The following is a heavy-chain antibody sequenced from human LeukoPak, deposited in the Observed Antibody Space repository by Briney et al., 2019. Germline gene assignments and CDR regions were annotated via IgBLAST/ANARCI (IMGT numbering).Heavy chain of an antibody. CDR1: GFIFSSYA. CDR2: ISISGGGT. CDR3: AKPYYDLLTGFDY. D-gene: IGHD3-9*01. J-gene: IGHJ4*02. Sequence: PGGSLRLSCAASGFIFSSYAMNWVRQAPGKGLEWVSGISISGGGTYYADSVKGRFTISRDNSKNTLYLQMNSLRAEDTAVYYCAKPYYDLLTGFDYWGQGTLVTVSS. V-gene: IGHV3-23*01.